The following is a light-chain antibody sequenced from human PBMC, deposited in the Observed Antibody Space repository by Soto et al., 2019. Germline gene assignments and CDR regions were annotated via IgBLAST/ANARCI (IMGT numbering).Light chain of an antibody. Sequence: QSVMTQPSSVSMSPGHSITISTPGTISDVGSYNLVSWYKQHPGKAPKLMIYEVSERPSGVSNRFSGSRSGNPASLTISGLQAEDEADYYCCSYAGSSTFVFGTGTKVNVL. CDR3: CSYAGSSTFV. CDR2: EVS. V-gene: IGLV2-23*02. J-gene: IGLJ1*01. CDR1: ISDVGSYNL.